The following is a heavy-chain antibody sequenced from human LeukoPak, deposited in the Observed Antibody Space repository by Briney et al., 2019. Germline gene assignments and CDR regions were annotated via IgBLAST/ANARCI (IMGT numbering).Heavy chain of an antibody. CDR1: GFTVSSNY. CDR3: VLYYDSSGHPGDAFDI. CDR2: INHSGST. Sequence: GSLRLSCAASGFTVSSNYMSWVRQPPGKGLEWIGEINHSGSTNYNPSLKSRVTISVDTSKNQFSLKLSSVTAADTAVYYCVLYYDSSGHPGDAFDIWGQGTMVTVSS. J-gene: IGHJ3*02. D-gene: IGHD3-22*01. V-gene: IGHV4-34*08.